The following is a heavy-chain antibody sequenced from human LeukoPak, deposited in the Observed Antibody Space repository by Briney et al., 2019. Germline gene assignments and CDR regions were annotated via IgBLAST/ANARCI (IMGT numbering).Heavy chain of an antibody. J-gene: IGHJ6*02. CDR1: GFTFSSYA. D-gene: IGHD4-17*01. CDR3: AKILGDPKALYYYYGMDV. V-gene: IGHV3-23*01. Sequence: GGSLRLSCAASGFTFSSYAMSWVRQAPGKGLEWVSAISGSGGSTYYADSVKGRFTISRDNSKNTPYLQMNSLRAEDTAVYYCAKILGDPKALYYYYGMDVRGQGTTVTVSS. CDR2: ISGSGGST.